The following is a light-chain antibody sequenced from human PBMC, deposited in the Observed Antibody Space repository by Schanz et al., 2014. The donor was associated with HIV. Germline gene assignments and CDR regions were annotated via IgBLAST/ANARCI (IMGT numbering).Light chain of an antibody. CDR1: SSTFGLHP. CDR2: SNN. CDR3: ASWDDTLNPWV. Sequence: QSVLTQPPSASGTPGYTVTLSCSRSSSTFGLHPVHWYRPLPGGAPKILIFSNNRRPSRVPGRFSGSASGTSASLVIGGLQSEDEAHYYCASWDDTLNPWVFGGGTKLTVL. J-gene: IGLJ3*02. V-gene: IGLV1-44*01.